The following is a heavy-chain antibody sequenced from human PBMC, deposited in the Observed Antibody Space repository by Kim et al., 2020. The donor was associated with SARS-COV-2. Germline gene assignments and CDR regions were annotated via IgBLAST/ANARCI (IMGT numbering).Heavy chain of an antibody. D-gene: IGHD2-21*01. Sequence: GGSLRLSCAASGFTFSSYAMSWVRQAPGKGLEWVSDISGSGGSTYYADSVKGRFTISRDNSKNTLYLQMNSLRAEDTAVYYCAKTMHIVDGMDVWGQGTTVTVSS. V-gene: IGHV3-23*01. CDR3: AKTMHIVDGMDV. J-gene: IGHJ6*02. CDR1: GFTFSSYA. CDR2: ISGSGGST.